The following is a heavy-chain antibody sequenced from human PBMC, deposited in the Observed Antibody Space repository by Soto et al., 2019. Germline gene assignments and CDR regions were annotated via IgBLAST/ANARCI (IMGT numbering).Heavy chain of an antibody. CDR3: AKSPGGIDGDNSAYDGMDV. V-gene: IGHV3-23*01. Sequence: EVHLLESGGDLVQPGGSLRLSCTASGLTFSTYAMSWVRQAPGKGLEWVSAIGGSGTGGRTYYADSVKGRFTISRDNSKNTVYLQMNSLRADDTAVYYCAKSPGGIDGDNSAYDGMDVWGQGTTVTVSS. CDR1: GLTFSTYA. J-gene: IGHJ6*02. CDR2: IGGSGTGGRT. D-gene: IGHD6-13*01.